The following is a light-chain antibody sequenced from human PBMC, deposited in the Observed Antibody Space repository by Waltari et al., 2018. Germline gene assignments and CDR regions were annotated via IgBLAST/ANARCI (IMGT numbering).Light chain of an antibody. CDR3: QTWCTGIVL. CDR1: SGHNSYA. Sequence: QLVLTQSPSASASLGASVKVTCTLSSGHNSYAIAWHQQQPEKGPRYLMKLNSDGSHSKGDGIPDRFSGSSSGAERYLPISSLQSEDEADYYCQTWCTGIVLFGGGTKVTVL. J-gene: IGLJ2*01. CDR2: LNSDGSH. V-gene: IGLV4-69*01.